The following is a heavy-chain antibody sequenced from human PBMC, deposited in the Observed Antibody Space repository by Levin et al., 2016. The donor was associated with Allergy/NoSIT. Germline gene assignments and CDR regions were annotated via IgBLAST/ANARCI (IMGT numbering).Heavy chain of an antibody. CDR3: AKEVTAAGRRLKHYYYYGMDV. CDR2: ISYDGSNK. V-gene: IGHV3-30*18. J-gene: IGHJ6*02. Sequence: WIRQPPGKGLEWVAVISYDGSNKYYADSVKGRFTISRDNSKNTLYLQMNSLRAEDTAVYYCAKEVTAAGRRLKHYYYYGMDVWGQGTTVTVSS. D-gene: IGHD6-13*01.